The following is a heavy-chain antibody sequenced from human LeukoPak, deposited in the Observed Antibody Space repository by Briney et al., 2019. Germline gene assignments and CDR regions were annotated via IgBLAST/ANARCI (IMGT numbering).Heavy chain of an antibody. J-gene: IGHJ4*02. Sequence: PSETLSLTCTVSGGSVSSGSYYWSWIRQPPGKGLEWIGYIYYSGSTNYNPSLKSRVTISVDTSKNQFSLKLSSVTAADTGVYYCARGGYCSGGSCYSSRYYWGQGTLVTVSS. V-gene: IGHV4-61*01. CDR1: GGSVSSGSYY. D-gene: IGHD2-15*01. CDR3: ARGGYCSGGSCYSSRYY. CDR2: IYYSGST.